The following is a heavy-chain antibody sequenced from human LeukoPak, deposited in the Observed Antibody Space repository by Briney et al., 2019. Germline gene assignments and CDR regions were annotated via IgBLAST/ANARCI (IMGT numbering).Heavy chain of an antibody. CDR1: GFTFSSYS. CDR2: ISSSSSYI. D-gene: IGHD3-3*01. J-gene: IGHJ3*02. V-gene: IGHV3-21*01. CDR3: ARGADFWSGYLFGAFDI. Sequence: GGSLRLSCAASGFTFSSYSMNWVRQAPGKGLEWVSSISSSSSYIYYADSVKGRFTISRDNAKNSLYLQMNSLRAEDTAVYYCARGADFWSGYLFGAFDIWGQGTMVTVSS.